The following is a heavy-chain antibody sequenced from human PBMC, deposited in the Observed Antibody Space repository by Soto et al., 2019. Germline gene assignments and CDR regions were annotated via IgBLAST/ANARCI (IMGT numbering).Heavy chain of an antibody. CDR2: ISGSGGST. CDR3: AKYLQWPVDNDY. CDR1: GFTFSSYA. V-gene: IGHV3-23*01. D-gene: IGHD6-19*01. J-gene: IGHJ4*02. Sequence: EVQLLESGGGLVQPGGSLRLSCAASGFTFSSYAMSWVRQAPGKGLEWVSAISGSGGSTYYADSVKGRFTISRDNSKNTLYLQMNSLRAEDTAVDYCAKYLQWPVDNDYWGQGTLVTVSS.